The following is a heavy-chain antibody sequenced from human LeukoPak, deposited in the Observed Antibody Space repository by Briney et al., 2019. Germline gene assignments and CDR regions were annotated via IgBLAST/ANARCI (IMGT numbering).Heavy chain of an antibody. CDR3: AKDQRILD. J-gene: IGHJ4*02. CDR1: GFTFSTYG. V-gene: IGHV3-33*06. CDR2: IWYDGSQK. D-gene: IGHD2-15*01. Sequence: GGSLRLSCAASGFTFSTYGMHWVRQAPGKGLEWVAVIWYDGSQKYYADSVKGRFTISRDNSKNTLYLQMNSLRAEGTAVYYCAKDQRILDWGQGTLVTVSS.